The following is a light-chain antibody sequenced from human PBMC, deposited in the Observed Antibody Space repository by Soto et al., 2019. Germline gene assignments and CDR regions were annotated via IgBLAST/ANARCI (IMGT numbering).Light chain of an antibody. J-gene: IGKJ2*01. CDR2: GAS. CDR3: HQYNNWPYT. Sequence: EIVMTQSPATLSVSPGERATLSCRASQSLSRNLAWYQQKPGQAPRLLIYGASTRATGIPARFSGSESGTEFTLTISSLQSEDFAVYYCHQYNNWPYTFGQGTMLEIK. CDR1: QSLSRN. V-gene: IGKV3-15*01.